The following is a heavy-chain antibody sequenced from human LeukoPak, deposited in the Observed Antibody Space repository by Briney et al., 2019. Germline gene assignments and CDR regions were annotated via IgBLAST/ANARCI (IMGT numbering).Heavy chain of an antibody. D-gene: IGHD1-26*01. CDR1: GFTFSSDS. J-gene: IGHJ3*02. CDR3: AKVAVGATLRPHAFDM. V-gene: IGHV3-21*04. Sequence: GGSLRLSCAASGFTFSSDSMNWVRQAPGKGLEWISFISISSSYIYYADSVKGRFTISRDNAKNSLYLQMNSLRHEDTALYFCAKVAVGATLRPHAFDMWGQGTVVSVSS. CDR2: ISISSSYI.